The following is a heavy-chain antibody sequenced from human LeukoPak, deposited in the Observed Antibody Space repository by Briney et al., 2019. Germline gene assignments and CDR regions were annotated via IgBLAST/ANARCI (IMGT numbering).Heavy chain of an antibody. CDR1: GFTFSSYA. D-gene: IGHD3-22*01. V-gene: IGHV3-30-3*01. J-gene: IGHJ4*02. CDR2: ISYDGGNK. CDR3: TTDLEYYDSSGYSQSY. Sequence: PGGSLRLSCAASGFTFSSYAMHWVRQAPGKGLEWVAFISYDGGNKYYADSVKGRFTISRDNSKNTLYLQMNSLKTEDTAVYYCTTDLEYYDSSGYSQSYWGQGTLVTVSS.